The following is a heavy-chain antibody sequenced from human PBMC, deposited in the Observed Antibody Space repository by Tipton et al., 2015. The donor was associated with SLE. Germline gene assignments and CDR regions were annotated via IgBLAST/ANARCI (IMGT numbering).Heavy chain of an antibody. CDR2: ISYNGRT. CDR3: ARGFYYDFWSSYSNDKGPRTYYFDQ. J-gene: IGHJ4*02. Sequence: TLSLTCAVSGDSVSNSDFFWVWIRQPPGKGLEWIGSISYNGRTSNNPSLNSRVTISVDTSKTQFSLKVTSVTAADTAFYYCARGFYYDFWSSYSNDKGPRTYYFDQWGPGTLVTVSS. V-gene: IGHV4-39*07. D-gene: IGHD3-3*01. CDR1: GDSVSNSDFF.